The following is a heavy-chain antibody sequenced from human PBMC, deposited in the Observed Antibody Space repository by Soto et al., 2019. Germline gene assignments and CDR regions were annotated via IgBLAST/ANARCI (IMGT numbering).Heavy chain of an antibody. CDR3: ARAPRRYCTSLSCLGLYGLDV. J-gene: IGHJ6*02. Sequence: GESLKISCKGSGYSFTSYWIGWGRQMPGKGLEWMGIIYPGDADTRYSPSFQGQVTISRDYSKNTLFLQMNSLKGEDTAVYSCARAPRRYCTSLSCLGLYGLDVWGQGTTVTVS. CDR1: GYSFTSYW. CDR2: IYPGDADT. D-gene: IGHD2-8*01. V-gene: IGHV5-51*01.